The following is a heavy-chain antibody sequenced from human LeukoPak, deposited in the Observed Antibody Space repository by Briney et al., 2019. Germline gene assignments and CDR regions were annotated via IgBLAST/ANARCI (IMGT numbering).Heavy chain of an antibody. CDR2: INHSGST. V-gene: IGHV4-34*01. CDR1: GGSFSGYY. Sequence: SETLSLTCAVYGGSFSGYYWSWIRQPPGKGLEWIGEINHSGSTNYNPSLKSRVTISVDTSKNQFSLKLSSVTAADTAVYYCARHRSLWGLFYWYFDLWGRGTLVTVSS. CDR3: ARHRSLWGLFYWYFDL. D-gene: IGHD7-27*01. J-gene: IGHJ2*01.